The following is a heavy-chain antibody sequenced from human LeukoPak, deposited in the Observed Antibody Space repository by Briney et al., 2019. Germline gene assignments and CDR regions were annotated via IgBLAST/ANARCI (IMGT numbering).Heavy chain of an antibody. J-gene: IGHJ4*02. CDR3: ARELTPYYYDSSVHIIGEGVWDYFDY. CDR2: IIPILGIA. Sequence: ASVKVSCKASGGTFSSYAISWVRQAPGQGLEWMGRIIPILGIANYAQKFQGRVTITADKSTSTAYMELSSLRSEDTAVYYCARELTPYYYDSSVHIIGEGVWDYFDYWGQGTLVTVSS. CDR1: GGTFSSYA. D-gene: IGHD3-22*01. V-gene: IGHV1-69*04.